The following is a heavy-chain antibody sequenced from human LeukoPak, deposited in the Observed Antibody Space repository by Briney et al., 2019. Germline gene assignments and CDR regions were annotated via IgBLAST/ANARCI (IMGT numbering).Heavy chain of an antibody. D-gene: IGHD6-13*01. CDR3: ARLSSSELPIDY. CDR1: GFTFSSYA. CDR2: ISCDGSNK. J-gene: IGHJ4*02. V-gene: IGHV3-30-3*01. Sequence: GGSLRLSCAASGFTFSSYAMHWVRQAPGKGLEWVAVISCDGSNKYYADSVKGRFTISRDNSKNTLYLQMNSLRAEDTAVYYCARLSSSELPIDYWGQGTLVTVSS.